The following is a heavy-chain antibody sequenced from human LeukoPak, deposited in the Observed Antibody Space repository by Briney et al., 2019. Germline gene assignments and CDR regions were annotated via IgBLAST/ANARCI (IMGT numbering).Heavy chain of an antibody. CDR1: GGTFSSYA. J-gene: IGHJ3*02. CDR2: IIPILGIA. D-gene: IGHD2-8*01. Sequence: SVKVSCKASGGTFSSYAISWVRQAPGQGLEWMGRIIPILGIANYAQKFQGRVTITADKSTSTAYMELSSLRSEDTAVYYCARVAMAEAFDIWGQGTMVTISS. V-gene: IGHV1-69*04. CDR3: ARVAMAEAFDI.